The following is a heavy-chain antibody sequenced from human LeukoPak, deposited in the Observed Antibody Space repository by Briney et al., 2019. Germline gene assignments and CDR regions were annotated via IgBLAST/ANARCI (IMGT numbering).Heavy chain of an antibody. D-gene: IGHD4-17*01. J-gene: IGHJ6*02. CDR1: GYTFSDAR. V-gene: IGHV3-15*01. CDR3: TTEPYGDYVSYYYYGMDV. Sequence: GGSLRLSCAASGYTFSDARMSWVRQTPGKGLEWVGRIKSKTDGGTTDYAAHVKGRFTISRDDSKNTLYLQMNSLKTEDTAVYYCTTEPYGDYVSYYYYGMDVWGQGTTVTVSS. CDR2: IKSKTDGGTT.